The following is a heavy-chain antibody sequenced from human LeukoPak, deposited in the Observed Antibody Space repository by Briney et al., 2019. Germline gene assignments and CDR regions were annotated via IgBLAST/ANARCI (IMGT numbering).Heavy chain of an antibody. V-gene: IGHV1-46*01. CDR3: ARGPVDTAMVGGFDY. D-gene: IGHD5-18*01. Sequence: GASVKVSCKASGYTFTSYYMHWVRQAPGQGLEWMGIINPSGGSTSCAQKFQGRVTMTRDTSTSTVYMELSSLRSEDTAVYYCARGPVDTAMVGGFDYWGQGTLVTVSS. CDR1: GYTFTSYY. J-gene: IGHJ4*02. CDR2: INPSGGST.